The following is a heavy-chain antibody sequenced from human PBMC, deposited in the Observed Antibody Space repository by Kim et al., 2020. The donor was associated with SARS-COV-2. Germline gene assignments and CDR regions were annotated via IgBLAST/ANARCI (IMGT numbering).Heavy chain of an antibody. J-gene: IGHJ4*02. D-gene: IGHD6-19*01. Sequence: GGSLRLSCAASGFTFSSYAMSWVRQAPGKGLEWVSAISGSGGSTYYADSVKGRFTISRDNSKNTLYLQMNSLRAEDTAVYYCANPTGGSSGQYYFDYWGQGTLVTVSS. V-gene: IGHV3-23*01. CDR1: GFTFSSYA. CDR2: ISGSGGST. CDR3: ANPTGGSSGQYYFDY.